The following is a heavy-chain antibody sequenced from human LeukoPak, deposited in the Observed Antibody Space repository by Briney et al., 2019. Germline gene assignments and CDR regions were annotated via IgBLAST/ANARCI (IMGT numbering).Heavy chain of an antibody. Sequence: SETLSLTCTVSGGSIRSSGTFWAWLRHPPGQGLEWIGSIDYSGGTSYNPSLKSRVSISVDTSNNQFSLELTSATATDTGVYYCARRTTGYSSSFNYWGQGTLVTVSS. CDR2: IDYSGGT. CDR3: ARRTTGYSSSFNY. D-gene: IGHD6-13*01. V-gene: IGHV4-39*01. J-gene: IGHJ4*02. CDR1: GGSIRSSGTF.